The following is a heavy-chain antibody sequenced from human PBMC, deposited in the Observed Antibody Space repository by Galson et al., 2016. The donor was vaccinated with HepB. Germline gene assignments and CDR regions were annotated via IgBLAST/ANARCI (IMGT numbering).Heavy chain of an antibody. D-gene: IGHD3-10*01. Sequence: SLRLSCAASGFTFSSYAMSWVRQAPGKGLEWVSDISGNGDTTYYTDSVKGRFTISRDNSENTLYLQMNNLRVDDTAVYYCASCPNVLLWFGDTYYFDYWGQGTLVTVSS. J-gene: IGHJ4*02. CDR1: GFTFSSYA. CDR2: ISGNGDTT. V-gene: IGHV3-23*01. CDR3: ASCPNVLLWFGDTYYFDY.